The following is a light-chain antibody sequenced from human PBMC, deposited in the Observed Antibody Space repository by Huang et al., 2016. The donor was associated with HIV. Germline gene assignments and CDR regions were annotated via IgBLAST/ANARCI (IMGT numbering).Light chain of an antibody. CDR2: LGS. V-gene: IGKV2-28*01. CDR1: QSLLHSNGYNY. J-gene: IGKJ1*01. Sequence: IVMTQSPLSLPVPPGEPASISCRSSQSLLHSNGYNYLDWYLQKPGQSPQLLIYLGSNRASGGPDRFSGSGSGTDFTLKISRVQAEDVGVYYCMQALQNPQGTFGQGTKVEIK. CDR3: MQALQNPQGT.